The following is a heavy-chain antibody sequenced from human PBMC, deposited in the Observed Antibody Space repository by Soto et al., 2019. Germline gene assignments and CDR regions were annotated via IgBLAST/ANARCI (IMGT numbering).Heavy chain of an antibody. CDR1: GGTFSSYT. CDR2: IIPILGIA. V-gene: IGHV1-69*02. Sequence: QVQLVQSGAEVKKPGSSVKVSCKASGGTFSSYTISWVRQAPGQGLEWMGRIIPILGIANYAQKFQGRVTITADKSTSTAYMELSSLRSEDTAVYYWVKSPITMVRGAAFDYWGQGTLVTVSS. CDR3: VKSPITMVRGAAFDY. J-gene: IGHJ4*02. D-gene: IGHD3-10*01.